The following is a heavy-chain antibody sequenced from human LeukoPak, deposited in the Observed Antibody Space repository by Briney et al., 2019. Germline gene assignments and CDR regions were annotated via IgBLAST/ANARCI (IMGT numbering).Heavy chain of an antibody. D-gene: IGHD2-2*01. CDR2: INHSGST. V-gene: IGHV4-34*01. Sequence: SETLSLTCAVYGGSFSGYYWSWIRQPPGKGLEWIGEINHSGSTNYNPSLKSRVTISVDTSKYQFSLKLSSVTAADTAVYYCARGEVGVVPAAIGWFDPWGQGTLVTVSS. CDR3: ARGEVGVVPAAIGWFDP. CDR1: GGSFSGYY. J-gene: IGHJ5*02.